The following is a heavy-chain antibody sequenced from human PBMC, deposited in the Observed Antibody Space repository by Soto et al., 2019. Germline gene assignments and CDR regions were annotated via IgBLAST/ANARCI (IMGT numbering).Heavy chain of an antibody. J-gene: IGHJ4*02. D-gene: IGHD2-15*01. Sequence: QLVQSGTEVKEPGSSVKVSCKASGGTFSTSSFVWVRQGPGQGLEWMGGIIPIFTRTNFAQKFQGRVTFSADESMRTTYMELRSLTSEDTAIYYCARDVVRSTAGDSWGQGTLVTV. CDR3: ARDVVRSTAGDS. CDR2: IIPIFTRT. V-gene: IGHV1-69*01. CDR1: GGTFSTSS.